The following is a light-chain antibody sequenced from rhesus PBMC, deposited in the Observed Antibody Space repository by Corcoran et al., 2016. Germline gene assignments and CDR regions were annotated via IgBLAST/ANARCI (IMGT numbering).Light chain of an antibody. J-gene: IGLJ1*01. CDR2: EVT. CDR1: SGDIGGYNS. CDR3: SSYARSSTYI. Sequence: QPAPTQSPSVTGSPGQSVTISCTGTSGDIGGYNSVSWYQQHPGKAPTLMIYEVTKRPSGVSYRFSGSRSGNTASLTISGLQAEDEADYYCSSYARSSTYIFGAGTRLTVL. V-gene: IGLV2-13*03.